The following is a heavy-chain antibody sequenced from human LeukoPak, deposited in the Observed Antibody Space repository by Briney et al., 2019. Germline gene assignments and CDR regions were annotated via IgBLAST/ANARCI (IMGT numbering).Heavy chain of an antibody. CDR2: IPYDGSDK. Sequence: TGGSLRLSCAASGFSFSTYAMHWVRQAPGKGLECVAFIPYDGSDKYYADSVKGRFTISRDNSKNTLYLQMNSLRAEDTAVYYCAGDSDYWGQGTLVTVSS. J-gene: IGHJ4*02. V-gene: IGHV3-30*02. CDR3: AGDSDY. CDR1: GFSFSTYA.